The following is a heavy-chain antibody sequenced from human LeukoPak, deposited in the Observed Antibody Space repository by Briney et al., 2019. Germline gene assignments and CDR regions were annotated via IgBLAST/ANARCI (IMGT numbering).Heavy chain of an antibody. CDR2: ISYDGSNK. D-gene: IGHD5-24*01. J-gene: IGHJ4*02. CDR3: ARVGRWLQLTPRFDY. CDR1: GFTFSSYA. V-gene: IGHV3-30*04. Sequence: GGSLRLSCAASGFTFSSYAMHWVRQAPGKGLEWVAVISYDGSNKYYADSVKGRFTISRDNSKNTLYLQMNSLRAEDTVVYYCARVGRWLQLTPRFDYWGQGTLVTVSS.